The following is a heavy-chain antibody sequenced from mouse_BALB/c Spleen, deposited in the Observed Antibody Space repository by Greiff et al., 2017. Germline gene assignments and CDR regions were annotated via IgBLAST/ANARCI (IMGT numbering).Heavy chain of an antibody. J-gene: IGHJ4*01. Sequence: VQLQQSGAELVRPGSSVKISCKASGYAFSSYWMNWVKQRPGQGLEWIGQIYPGDGDTNYNGKFKGKATLTSDKSSSKAYMELSSLTSEDSAVYYCARYGSSLYAMDYWGQGTSVTVSS. CDR1: GYAFSSYW. V-gene: IGHV1-80*01. D-gene: IGHD1-1*01. CDR2: IYPGDGDT. CDR3: ARYGSSLYAMDY.